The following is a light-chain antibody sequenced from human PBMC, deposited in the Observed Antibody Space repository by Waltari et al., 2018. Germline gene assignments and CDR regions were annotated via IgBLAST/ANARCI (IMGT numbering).Light chain of an antibody. V-gene: IGLV2-14*03. J-gene: IGLJ3*02. CDR3: SSYTSTSTWV. CDR2: SVT. CDR1: SSDVGGFNY. Sequence: QSALAQPASVSGSPGQSITISCTGTSSDVGGFNYVSWYQQHPGKAPKIIIYSVTIRPSGLSSRFSGSKSDNTASLTISRLQAADEAYYCCSSYTSTSTWVFGRGTKLTVL.